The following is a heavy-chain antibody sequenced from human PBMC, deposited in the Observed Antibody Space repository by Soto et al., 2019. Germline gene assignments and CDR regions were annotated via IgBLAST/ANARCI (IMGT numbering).Heavy chain of an antibody. CDR3: GRAMVRGVERSYYSYGMDV. J-gene: IGHJ6*02. CDR1: GGTFSSYA. Sequence: QVQLVQSGAEVKKPGSSVKVSCKASGGTFSSYAISWVRQAPGQGLEWMGGIIPIFGTANYAQKFQGRVTITADESTSTAYMELSSLRSEETAVYYCGRAMVRGVERSYYSYGMDVWGQGTTVTVSS. D-gene: IGHD3-10*01. V-gene: IGHV1-69*01. CDR2: IIPIFGTA.